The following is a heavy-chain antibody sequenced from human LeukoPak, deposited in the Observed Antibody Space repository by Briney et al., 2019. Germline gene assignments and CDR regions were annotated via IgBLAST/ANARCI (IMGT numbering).Heavy chain of an antibody. CDR1: GLTVSSSY. CDR2: IFSGGST. CDR3: ARDPYY. Sequence: GGSLRLSCAASGLTVSSSYMSWVRQAPGKGLEWVSVIFSGGSTVYADSVKGRFTISRDISKNTLYLQMNSLRAEDTAVYYCARDPYYWGQGTLVTVSS. V-gene: IGHV3-53*01. J-gene: IGHJ4*02.